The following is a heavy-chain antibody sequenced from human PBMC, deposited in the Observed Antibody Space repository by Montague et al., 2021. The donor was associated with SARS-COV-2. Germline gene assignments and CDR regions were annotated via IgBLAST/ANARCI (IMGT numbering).Heavy chain of an antibody. CDR2: MHCTGKT. CDR1: GDSITNHY. CDR3: ARDRFDFGAGRQGTIDF. V-gene: IGHV4-4*07. Sequence: SETLSLTCSVSGDSITNHYWSWIRQPAGKGLEWIGRMHCTGKTNFSPFFSSRLTMSADTSKNQFSLKLTSVTAADTAIYFCARDRFDFGAGRQGTIDFWGQGTLVTVSS. D-gene: IGHD3-10*01. J-gene: IGHJ4*02.